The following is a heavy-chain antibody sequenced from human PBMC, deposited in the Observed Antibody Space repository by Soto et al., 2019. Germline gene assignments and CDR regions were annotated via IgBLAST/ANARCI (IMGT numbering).Heavy chain of an antibody. J-gene: IGHJ4*02. V-gene: IGHV4-59*01. CDR2: IYYSGST. Sequence: SETLSLTCTVSGGSISSYYWSWIRQPPGKGLEWIGYIYYSGSTNYNPSLKSRVTISVDTSKNQFSLKLSSVTAADTAVYYCARGKWELLSFDYWGQGTLVTVSS. CDR1: GGSISSYY. CDR3: ARGKWELLSFDY. D-gene: IGHD1-26*01.